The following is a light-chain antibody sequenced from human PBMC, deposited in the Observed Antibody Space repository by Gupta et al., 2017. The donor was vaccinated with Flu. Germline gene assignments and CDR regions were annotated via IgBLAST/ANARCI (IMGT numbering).Light chain of an antibody. CDR2: TVS. CDR1: PSLLDSDDGNTY. CDR3: MQRRHFPFS. V-gene: IGKV2-40*01. Sequence: DFVMTHTPLSLLVTPGEPASIAFRSSPSLLDSDDGNTYLDWFLQKPGQSPQLLISTVSYRASGVPDRFSGSGSGNDFTLKINRVQAEDVGVYYCMQRRHFPFSFGQGTKLEIK. J-gene: IGKJ2*01.